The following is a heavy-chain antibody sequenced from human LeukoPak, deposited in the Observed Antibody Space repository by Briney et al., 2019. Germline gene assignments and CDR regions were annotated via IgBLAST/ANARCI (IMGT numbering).Heavy chain of an antibody. CDR3: ARHVDSSGYWRD. D-gene: IGHD3-22*01. CDR2: IYYSGST. Sequence: SETLSLTCTVSGGSISSSSYYWGWIRQPPGKGLEWIGSIYYSGSTYYNPSLKSRVTISVDTSKNQFPLKLSFVTAADTAVYYCARHVDSSGYWRDWGQGTLVTVSS. J-gene: IGHJ4*02. CDR1: GGSISSSSYY. V-gene: IGHV4-39*01.